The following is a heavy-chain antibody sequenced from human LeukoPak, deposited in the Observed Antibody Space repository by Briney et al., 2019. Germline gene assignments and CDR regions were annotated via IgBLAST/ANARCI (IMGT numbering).Heavy chain of an antibody. D-gene: IGHD6-13*01. Sequence: GGSLRLSCAASGFTFDDYAMHWVRQAPGKGLEWVSGISWNSGSIGYADSVKGRFTISRDNAKNSLYLQMNSLRAEDTALFYCKVAGYSSSWYEGSTEDYFDYWGLGALVTVSS. J-gene: IGHJ4*02. CDR3: KVAGYSSSWYEGSTEDYFDY. V-gene: IGHV3-9*01. CDR2: ISWNSGSI. CDR1: GFTFDDYA.